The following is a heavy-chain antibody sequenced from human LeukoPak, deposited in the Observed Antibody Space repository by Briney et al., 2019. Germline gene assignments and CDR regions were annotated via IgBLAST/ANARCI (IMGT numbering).Heavy chain of an antibody. J-gene: IGHJ4*02. D-gene: IGHD6-19*01. CDR2: ISSNGGST. CDR3: VKDRDSSGWYYYFDY. Sequence: GGSLRLSCSASGFTFSSYAMHWVRQAPVKGLEYVSAISSNGGSTYYADSVKGRFTISRDNSKNTLYLQMSSLRAEDTAVYYCVKDRDSSGWYYYFDYWGQGTLVTVSS. V-gene: IGHV3-64D*06. CDR1: GFTFSSYA.